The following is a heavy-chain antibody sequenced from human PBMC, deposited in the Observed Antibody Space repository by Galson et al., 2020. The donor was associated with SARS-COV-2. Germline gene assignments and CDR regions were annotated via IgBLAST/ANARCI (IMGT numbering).Heavy chain of an antibody. CDR2: ISGSGGST. Sequence: GESLKISCAASGFTFSSYAMSWVRQAPGKGLEWVSVISGSGGSTYYADSVKGRFTISRDNPKNTLFLQVNSLRAEDTAVYYCAKSTGTARPVDYWGQGTLVTVSS. CDR1: GFTFSSYA. D-gene: IGHD7-27*01. V-gene: IGHV3-23*01. CDR3: AKSTGTARPVDY. J-gene: IGHJ4*02.